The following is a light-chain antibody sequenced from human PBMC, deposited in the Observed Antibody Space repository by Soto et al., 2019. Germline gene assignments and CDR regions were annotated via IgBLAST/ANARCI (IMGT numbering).Light chain of an antibody. J-gene: IGKJ1*01. V-gene: IGKV1-5*03. CDR1: QSINSW. CDR2: KAS. CDR3: QQYNSYSRT. Sequence: DIQMTQSPSTLSAFEGDRVTITCRASQSINSWLAWYQQKPGKAPKLLIYKASTLESGVPSRFSGSGSGTEFTLTISSLQPDDFATYYCQQYNSYSRTFGQGTKVDIK.